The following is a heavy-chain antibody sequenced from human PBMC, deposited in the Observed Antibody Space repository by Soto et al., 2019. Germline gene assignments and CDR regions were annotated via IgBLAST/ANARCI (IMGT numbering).Heavy chain of an antibody. J-gene: IGHJ6*03. D-gene: IGHD2-15*01. CDR2: LTVTGDSA. CDR3: AKNGCSYPAGYPYYYYVDV. CDR1: GFRLSDSA. Sequence: EVQLLESGGGLVQPGGSLRLSCAASGFRLSDSAVSWVRQAPGKGLEWVSSLTVTGDSAFYPDSVRGRFTISRDISKRTLYLQMNSLRAEDTAVYYCAKNGCSYPAGYPYYYYVDVWGRGTTVTVSS. V-gene: IGHV3-23*01.